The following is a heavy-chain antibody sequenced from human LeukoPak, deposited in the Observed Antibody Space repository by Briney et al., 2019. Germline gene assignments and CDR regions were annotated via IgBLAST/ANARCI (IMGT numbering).Heavy chain of an antibody. Sequence: GGSLRLSRAASGFTFSSYWMSWVRQAPGKGLEWVANINLDGSQKYYVDSVRGRFTISRDNAKNSLYLQMNSLRVEDTAVYYCARDWNGSGWPTDYWGQGTLVTVSS. V-gene: IGHV3-7*05. CDR2: INLDGSQK. CDR1: GFTFSSYW. D-gene: IGHD6-19*01. J-gene: IGHJ4*02. CDR3: ARDWNGSGWPTDY.